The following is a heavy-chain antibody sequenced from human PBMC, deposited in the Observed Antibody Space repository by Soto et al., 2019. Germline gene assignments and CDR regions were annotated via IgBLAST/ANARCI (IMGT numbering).Heavy chain of an antibody. CDR1: GFTFDDYD. CDR3: AKDPYSSGLLGDFDI. V-gene: IGHV3-9*01. CDR2: ISWNGGTI. Sequence: EVQLVESGGGLVQPGRSLRLSCAASGFTFDDYDMHWVRQAPGKGLEWVSGISWNGGTIGYADSMKGRITISRDNAKSSLYLHMNSLRAEDTAFYYCAKDPYSSGLLGDFDIWGQGTVVTVSS. J-gene: IGHJ3*02. D-gene: IGHD6-19*01.